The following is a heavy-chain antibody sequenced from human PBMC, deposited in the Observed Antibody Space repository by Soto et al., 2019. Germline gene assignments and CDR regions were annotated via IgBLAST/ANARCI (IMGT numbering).Heavy chain of an antibody. CDR2: ISAYNGNT. J-gene: IGHJ6*03. CDR3: AREWETMGFYYYYHMDV. D-gene: IGHD3-10*01. V-gene: IGHV1-18*01. CDR1: GYTFTSYG. Sequence: QVQLVQSGAEVKKPGASVKVSCKASGYTFTSYGISWVRQAPGQGPEWMGWISAYNGNTNYAQKLQGRATITTKKNTSTAYMERRSLGSDDTAVYYWAREWETMGFYYYYHMDVWGKGTTVTVSS.